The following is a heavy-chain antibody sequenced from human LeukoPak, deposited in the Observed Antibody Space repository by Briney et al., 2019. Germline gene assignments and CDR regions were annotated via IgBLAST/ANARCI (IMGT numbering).Heavy chain of an antibody. Sequence: SETLSLTCTVSGGSISSSSYYWGWIRQPPGKGLEWIGSIYYSGSTYYNPSLKSRVTISVDTSMNQFSLKLSSVTAADTAVYYCARMDDSSSWYRGLNWFDPWGQGTLVTVSS. CDR3: ARMDDSSSWYRGLNWFDP. D-gene: IGHD6-13*01. CDR2: IYYSGST. V-gene: IGHV4-39*07. J-gene: IGHJ5*02. CDR1: GGSISSSSYY.